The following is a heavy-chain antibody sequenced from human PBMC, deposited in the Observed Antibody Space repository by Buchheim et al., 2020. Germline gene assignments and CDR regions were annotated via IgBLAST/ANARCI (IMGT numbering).Heavy chain of an antibody. CDR2: IYCDDDK. V-gene: IGHV2-5*02. D-gene: IGHD3-10*01. CDR1: GFSLSTNGEG. CDR3: AHRRPYYDYFDY. J-gene: IGHJ4*02. Sequence: QITLKESGPTLVKPTQTLTLTCAFSGFSLSTNGEGVGWIRQPPGQALEWLALIYCDDDKMFSPSLRSSLTITKDTSKNQVVLKLTNMDPVDTATYYCAHRRPYYDYFDYWGQGTL.